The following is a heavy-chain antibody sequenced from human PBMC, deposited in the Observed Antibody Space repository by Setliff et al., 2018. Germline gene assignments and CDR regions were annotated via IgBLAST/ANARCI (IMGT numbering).Heavy chain of an antibody. D-gene: IGHD6-13*01. CDR3: ARDVRVASSSWFKSAFDI. J-gene: IGHJ3*02. Sequence: SSETLSLTCTVSGGSISSSSYYWGWIRRPPGKGLEWIGSIYYSGSTYYNPSLKSRVTISVDTSKNQFSLKLSSVTAADTAVYYCARDVRVASSSWFKSAFDIWGQGTMVTVSS. CDR2: IYYSGST. CDR1: GGSISSSSYY. V-gene: IGHV4-39*07.